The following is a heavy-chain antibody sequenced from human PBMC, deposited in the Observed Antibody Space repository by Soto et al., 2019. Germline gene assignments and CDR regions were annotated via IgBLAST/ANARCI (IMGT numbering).Heavy chain of an antibody. CDR3: ARDWEYYYDSSGYYQLDY. Sequence: GESLKISCKGSGYSLTSYWISWVRQMPGKGLEWMGRIDPSDSYTNYSPSFQGHVTISADKSISTAYLQWSSLKASDTAMYYCARDWEYYYDSSGYYQLDYWGQGTLVTVSS. V-gene: IGHV5-10-1*01. J-gene: IGHJ4*02. CDR1: GYSLTSYW. D-gene: IGHD3-22*01. CDR2: IDPSDSYT.